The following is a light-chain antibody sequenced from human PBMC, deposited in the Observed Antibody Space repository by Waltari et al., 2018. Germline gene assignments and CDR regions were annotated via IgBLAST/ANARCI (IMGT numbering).Light chain of an antibody. V-gene: IGKV3-15*01. CDR1: QSLSGN. J-gene: IGKJ5*01. CDR3: QQYNLWPPIT. Sequence: IEMTQSPATLSVSPGERATLSCRASQSLSGNLAWYQQRPGQGLRLLIYGASTRATGVPARFSGSGSGTEFTLTITSLRSEDFAVYYCQQYNLWPPITFGQGTRLEMK. CDR2: GAS.